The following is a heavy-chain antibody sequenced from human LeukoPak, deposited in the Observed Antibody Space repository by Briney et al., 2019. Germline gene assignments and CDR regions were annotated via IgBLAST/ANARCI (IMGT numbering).Heavy chain of an antibody. J-gene: IGHJ3*02. CDR2: ISWNSDTI. CDR1: GFTFDDFA. CDR3: AKDIDSAGYGAFEI. D-gene: IGHD3-22*01. V-gene: IGHV3-9*01. Sequence: PGGSLRLSCATSGFTFDDFAMHWVRHAPGKGLEWVSHISWNSDTITYADSVKGRFTISRDNAKNSLYLQISSLRDEDTAFYYCAKDIDSAGYGAFEIWGQGTAVTVSS.